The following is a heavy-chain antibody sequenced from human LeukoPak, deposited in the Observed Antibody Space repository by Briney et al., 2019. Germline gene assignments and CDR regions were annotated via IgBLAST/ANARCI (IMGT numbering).Heavy chain of an antibody. D-gene: IGHD5-12*01. CDR2: IRYDGSNK. CDR3: AKVAGYDSDY. Sequence: GGSLRLSCAASGFTFSSYWMHRVRQAPGKGLEWVAFIRYDGSNKYYADSVKGRFTISRDNSKNTLYLQMNSLRAEDTAVYYCAKVAGYDSDYWGQGTLVTVSS. V-gene: IGHV3-30*02. J-gene: IGHJ4*02. CDR1: GFTFSSYW.